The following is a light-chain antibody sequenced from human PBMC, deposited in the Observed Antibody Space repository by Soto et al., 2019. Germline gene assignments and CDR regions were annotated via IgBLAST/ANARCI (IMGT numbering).Light chain of an antibody. Sequence: IVLTQSPGTLSLSPGERATLSCWASQSVSSNYLAWYQQKPGQAPRLLIYGASTRATGIPDRFSGSGSGTDFTLPISRLEPEDFAVYYCQHYGSSPRGTFGQGTKVDI. V-gene: IGKV3-20*01. CDR1: QSVSSNY. CDR3: QHYGSSPRGT. J-gene: IGKJ1*01. CDR2: GAS.